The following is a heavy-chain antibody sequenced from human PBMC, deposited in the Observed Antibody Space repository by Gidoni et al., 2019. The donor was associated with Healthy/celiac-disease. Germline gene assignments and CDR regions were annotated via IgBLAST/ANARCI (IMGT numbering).Heavy chain of an antibody. Sequence: QVQLQESGPGLVKPSETLSLTCTVSGGSISSYYWSWIRQPPGKGLEWIGYIYYSGSTNYNPSLKSRVTISVDTSKNQFSLKLSSVTAADTAVYYCARSPIVGATLFDYWGQGTLVTVSS. D-gene: IGHD1-26*01. V-gene: IGHV4-59*01. CDR1: GGSISSYY. CDR3: ARSPIVGATLFDY. J-gene: IGHJ4*02. CDR2: IYYSGST.